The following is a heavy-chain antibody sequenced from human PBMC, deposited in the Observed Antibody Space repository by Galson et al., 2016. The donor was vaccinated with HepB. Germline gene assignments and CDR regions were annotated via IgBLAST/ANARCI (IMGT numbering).Heavy chain of an antibody. Sequence: CAISGDSVSRNTAAWNWNRQSPSRGLEWLGRTYYRSKWSSDYAVSMKSRITINADTSMNQFSLQLNSVTPEDTAVYYCASGTGAYVQWGQGTLVTVSS. J-gene: IGHJ4*02. CDR3: ASGTGAYVQ. CDR1: GDSVSRNTAA. D-gene: IGHD5-12*01. CDR2: TYYRSKWSS. V-gene: IGHV6-1*01.